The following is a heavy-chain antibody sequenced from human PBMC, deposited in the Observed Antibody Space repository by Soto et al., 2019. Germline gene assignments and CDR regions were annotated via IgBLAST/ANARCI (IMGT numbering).Heavy chain of an antibody. D-gene: IGHD6-13*01. V-gene: IGHV3-7*03. CDR1: GFTFSNYW. Sequence: EVQLVGSGGDLVQPGGSLRLSCVASGFTFSNYWMSWVRQAPGKGLELVANIKQDGSEKYYVGSVKGRFTISRDNAKNSLYLQMNSLRADDTAIYQCARYTYSSSWFDCWGQGTLVTVSS. J-gene: IGHJ4*02. CDR2: IKQDGSEK. CDR3: ARYTYSSSWFDC.